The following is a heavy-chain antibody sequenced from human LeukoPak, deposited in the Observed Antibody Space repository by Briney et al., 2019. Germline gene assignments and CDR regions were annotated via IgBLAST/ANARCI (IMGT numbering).Heavy chain of an antibody. CDR1: GDSVSSNSAA. J-gene: IGHJ4*02. CDR3: ARWSHYYDSSGSNDY. D-gene: IGHD3-22*01. V-gene: IGHV6-1*01. CDR2: TYYRSKWYN. Sequence: SQTLSLTCAISGDSVSSNSAAWNWIRQSPSRGLEWLGRTYYRSKWYNDHAVSVKSRITINPDTSKNQFSLQLNSVTPEDTAVYYCARWSHYYDSSGSNDYWGQGTLVTVSS.